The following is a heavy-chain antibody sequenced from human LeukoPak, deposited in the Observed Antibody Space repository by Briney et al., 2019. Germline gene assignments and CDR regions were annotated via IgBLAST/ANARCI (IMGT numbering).Heavy chain of an antibody. Sequence: GGSLRLSCTGSGFTFGDYTITWIRQAPGKGLEWVGFIRNKADGGTPEYAASVKGRFTISRDDSKSIACLQMNSLKIDDTAVYYCTRDPPTRFWGQGTLVSVSS. D-gene: IGHD3-10*02. V-gene: IGHV3-49*03. CDR2: IRNKADGGTP. CDR1: GFTFGDYT. J-gene: IGHJ4*02. CDR3: TRDPPTRF.